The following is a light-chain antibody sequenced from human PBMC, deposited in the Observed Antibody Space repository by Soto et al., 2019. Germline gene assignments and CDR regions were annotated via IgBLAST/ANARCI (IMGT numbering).Light chain of an antibody. CDR3: QVWDSGSAHVV. Sequence: SYELTQPPSVSVAPGKTASISCGGNDIGSKGVHWYQQKPGQAPVLVIYSDTDLPPVITERFSGSNSANLATLTISRVEAGDVADYYCQVWDSGSAHVVFGGGTKLTVL. CDR1: DIGSKG. V-gene: IGLV3-21*01. J-gene: IGLJ2*01. CDR2: SDT.